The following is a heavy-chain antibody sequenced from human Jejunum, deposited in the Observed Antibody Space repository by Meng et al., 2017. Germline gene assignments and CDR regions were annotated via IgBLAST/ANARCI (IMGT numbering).Heavy chain of an antibody. CDR1: GGSITSTKG. V-gene: IGHV4-4*02. CDR2: VFHSGTP. D-gene: IGHD2-21*01. J-gene: IGHJ4*02. CDR3: ASRPVGIRTYYFDC. Sequence: QVPPQAAGPGLVKPSGTLSLTCAVSGGSITSTKGWSWVRQTPGKGLEWIGEVFHSGTPNYNPSLMSRLTMSVDKSKNQFSLNLTSVTAADTAVYYCASRPVGIRTYYFDCWGQGTLVTVSS.